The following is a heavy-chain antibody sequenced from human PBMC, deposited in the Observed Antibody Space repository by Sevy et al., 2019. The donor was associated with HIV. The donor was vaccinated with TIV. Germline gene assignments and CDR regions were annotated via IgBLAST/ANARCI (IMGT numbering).Heavy chain of an antibody. V-gene: IGHV3-73*01. Sequence: GGSLRLSCAASGFTFSDSAMHWVRQASGKGLEWVGRIRSKVNSYATTYVASVKGRFTISRDDSKNTAYLQMNSLKTEDTAVYYCTRQGDRSRYDIFSHGMDVWGQGTTVTLSS. CDR3: TRQGDRSRYDIFSHGMDV. D-gene: IGHD3-9*01. J-gene: IGHJ6*02. CDR1: GFTFSDSA. CDR2: IRSKVNSYAT.